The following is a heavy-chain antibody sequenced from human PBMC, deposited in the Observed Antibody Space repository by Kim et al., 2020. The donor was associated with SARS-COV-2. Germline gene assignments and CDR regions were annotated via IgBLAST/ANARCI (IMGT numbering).Heavy chain of an antibody. CDR1: RGTFSSYA. Sequence: SVKVSCKASRGTFSSYAISWVRQAPGQGLEWMGRIIPILGIANYAQKFQGRVTITADKSTSTAYMELSSLRSEDTAVYYCARNRRPPPYYDSDYWGQGTLVTVSS. CDR2: IIPILGIA. D-gene: IGHD3-22*01. V-gene: IGHV1-69*04. J-gene: IGHJ4*02. CDR3: ARNRRPPPYYDSDY.